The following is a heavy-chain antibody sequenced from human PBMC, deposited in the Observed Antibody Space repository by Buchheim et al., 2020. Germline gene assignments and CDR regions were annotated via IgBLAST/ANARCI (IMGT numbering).Heavy chain of an antibody. Sequence: QVQLVESGGGVVQPGRSLRLSCAASGFTFSSYAMHWVRQAPGKGLEWVAVISYDGSNKYYADSVKGRFTISRDNSKNTLYLQMNSLRAEDTAVYYCARAPPTPLGDYGGGYFDYWGQGTL. V-gene: IGHV3-30-3*01. J-gene: IGHJ4*02. CDR2: ISYDGSNK. D-gene: IGHD4-23*01. CDR3: ARAPPTPLGDYGGGYFDY. CDR1: GFTFSSYA.